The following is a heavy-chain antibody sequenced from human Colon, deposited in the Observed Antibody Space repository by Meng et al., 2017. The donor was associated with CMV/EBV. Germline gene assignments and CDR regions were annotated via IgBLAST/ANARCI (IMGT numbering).Heavy chain of an antibody. J-gene: IGHJ4*02. V-gene: IGHV3-7*01. D-gene: IGHD1-26*01. CDR3: ARDTGIVGVIAY. Sequence: VEVGEYGGGLVQPGGSLRLACAASGLMFSRAWMSWVRQAPGKGLEWVATIKQNGNEKYYVDSVEGRFTISRDNAKNSLYLQMNNMRAEDTAVYYCARDTGIVGVIAYWGQGTLVTVSS. CDR2: IKQNGNEK. CDR1: GLMFSRAW.